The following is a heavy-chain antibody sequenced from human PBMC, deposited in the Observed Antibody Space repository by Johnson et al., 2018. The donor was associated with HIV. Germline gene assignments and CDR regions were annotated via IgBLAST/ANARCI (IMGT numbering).Heavy chain of an antibody. CDR1: GFTFSSYG. Sequence: QVQLVESGGGLVKPGGSLRLSCAASGFTFSSYGMHWVRQAPGKGLEWVAVISYDGSIKYYGDSVKGRFTISRDNAKNSLYLQMNSLRAEDTALYYCARVMVQGDAFDIWGQGTMVTVSS. CDR2: ISYDGSIK. J-gene: IGHJ3*02. D-gene: IGHD3-10*01. V-gene: IGHV3-30*19. CDR3: ARVMVQGDAFDI.